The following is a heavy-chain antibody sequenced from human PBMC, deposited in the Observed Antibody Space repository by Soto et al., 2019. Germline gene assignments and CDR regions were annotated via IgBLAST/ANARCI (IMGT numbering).Heavy chain of an antibody. D-gene: IGHD6-13*01. Sequence: ASVKVSCKASGYTFTGYYMHWVRQAPGQGLEWMGWINPNSGGTNYAQKFQGRVTMTRDTSISTAYMELSRLRSDDTAVYYCARDGTYSSSWYSDVSGFGKYGMDVWGQGTTVTVSS. J-gene: IGHJ6*02. CDR3: ARDGTYSSSWYSDVSGFGKYGMDV. CDR1: GYTFTGYY. CDR2: INPNSGGT. V-gene: IGHV1-2*02.